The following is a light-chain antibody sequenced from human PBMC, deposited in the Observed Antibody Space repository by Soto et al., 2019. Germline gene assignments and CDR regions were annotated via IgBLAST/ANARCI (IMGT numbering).Light chain of an antibody. Sequence: SYELTQPPSVSVSPGQTASMTCSGDKLGGKYVCWYQQKPGQSPVLVIYDDSKRPSGIPERFSGSNSGNTATLTISGTQAMDEADYYCQAGDSSLVFGGGTKLTVL. CDR3: QAGDSSLV. J-gene: IGLJ2*01. CDR1: KLGGKY. CDR2: DDS. V-gene: IGLV3-1*01.